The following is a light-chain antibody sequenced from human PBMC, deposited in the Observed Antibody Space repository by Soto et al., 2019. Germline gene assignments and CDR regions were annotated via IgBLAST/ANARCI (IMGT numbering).Light chain of an antibody. CDR2: GAS. V-gene: IGKV3-11*01. J-gene: IGKJ2*01. CDR3: QQRTNWPRT. CDR1: HSVSSNY. Sequence: EIVLTQSPGTLSLSPGERATLSCRASHSVSSNYLAWYQQKPGQAPRLLIYGASNRATGIPARFSGSGSGTDFTLTISSLEPEDFAVYYCQQRTNWPRTFGQGTKLEIK.